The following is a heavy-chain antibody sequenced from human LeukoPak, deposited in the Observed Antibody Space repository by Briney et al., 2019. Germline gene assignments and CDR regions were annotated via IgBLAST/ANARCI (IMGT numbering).Heavy chain of an antibody. CDR1: GYTFTGYY. D-gene: IGHD6-19*01. Sequence: ASVKVSCKASGYTFTGYYMHWVRQAPGQGLEWMGWINPNSGGTNYAQKFQGRVTMTRDTSISTAYMELSSLRSEDTAVYYCAVRTGYSSGWDYYFDYWGQGTLVTVSS. V-gene: IGHV1-2*02. CDR2: INPNSGGT. CDR3: AVRTGYSSGWDYYFDY. J-gene: IGHJ4*02.